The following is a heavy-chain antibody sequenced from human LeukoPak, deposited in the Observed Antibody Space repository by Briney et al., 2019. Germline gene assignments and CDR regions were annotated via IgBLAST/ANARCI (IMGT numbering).Heavy chain of an antibody. CDR1: GVSISSGNYY. Sequence: PSETLSLTCTVSGVSISSGNYYRTWIRQHPGKGLEWIGCLHPTGSTHYNPSLKGRLSISVGTSKNQFSLRLNSVTAADTAVYYCVKDRGDYGGDPGYFDYWGQGTHVTVSS. D-gene: IGHD4-17*01. CDR2: LHPTGST. CDR3: VKDRGDYGGDPGYFDY. V-gene: IGHV4-31*03. J-gene: IGHJ4*02.